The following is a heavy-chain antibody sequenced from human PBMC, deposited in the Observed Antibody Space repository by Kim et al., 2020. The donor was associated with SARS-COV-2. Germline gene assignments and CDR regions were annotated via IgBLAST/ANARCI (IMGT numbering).Heavy chain of an antibody. J-gene: IGHJ6*02. CDR2: IWYDGSNK. Sequence: GGSLRLSCAASGFTFSSYGMHWVRQAPGKGLEWVAVIWYDGSNKYYADSVKGRFTISRDNSKNTLYLQMNSLRAEDTAVYYCAKGDLVPAAIGYYYGMDVWGQGTTVTVSS. CDR3: AKGDLVPAAIGYYYGMDV. V-gene: IGHV3-33*06. D-gene: IGHD2-2*02. CDR1: GFTFSSYG.